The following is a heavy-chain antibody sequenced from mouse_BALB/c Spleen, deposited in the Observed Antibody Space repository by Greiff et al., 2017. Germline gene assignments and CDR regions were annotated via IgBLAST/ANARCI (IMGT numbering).Heavy chain of an antibody. Sequence: EVMLVESGGGLVKPGGSLKLSCAASGFTFSSYAMSWVRQTPEKRLEWVASISSGGSTYYPDSVKGRFTISRDNARNILYLQMSSLRSEDTAMYYCANPSLLYGYAMDYWGQGTSVTVSS. J-gene: IGHJ4*01. CDR2: ISSGGST. CDR3: ANPSLLYGYAMDY. D-gene: IGHD1-1*02. V-gene: IGHV5-6-5*01. CDR1: GFTFSSYA.